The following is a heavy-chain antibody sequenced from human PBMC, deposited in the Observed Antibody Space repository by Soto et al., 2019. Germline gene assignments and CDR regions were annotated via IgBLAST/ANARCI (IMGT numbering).Heavy chain of an antibody. J-gene: IGHJ4*02. D-gene: IGHD3-16*02. V-gene: IGHV2-5*02. CDR3: AHTSGVWGSYRPDY. Sequence: QITLKESGPTLVKPTQTLTLTCTFSGFSLSTSGVGVGWIRQPPGKALEWLALIFWDDDKRYSPSLKSRLTITKDTSKNQVARTMTNMDPVDTATYCCAHTSGVWGSYRPDYWGQGTLVTVSS. CDR1: GFSLSTSGVG. CDR2: IFWDDDK.